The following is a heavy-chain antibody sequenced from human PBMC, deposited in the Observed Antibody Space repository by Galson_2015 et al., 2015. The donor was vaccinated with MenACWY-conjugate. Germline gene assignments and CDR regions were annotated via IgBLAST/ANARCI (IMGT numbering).Heavy chain of an antibody. CDR2: IWSNVINN. J-gene: IGHJ3*01. CDR3: ARERGPYDAFDV. D-gene: IGHD3-10*01. Sequence: SLRLSCAASGFSLSSCGMHWVRQAPGKGLEWLADIWSNVINNYYADSVRGRFTISRDDSKHSLLLQMNSLRVVYTAVYYCARERGPYDAFDVWGQGTMVAVSS. V-gene: IGHV3-33*01. CDR1: GFSLSSCG.